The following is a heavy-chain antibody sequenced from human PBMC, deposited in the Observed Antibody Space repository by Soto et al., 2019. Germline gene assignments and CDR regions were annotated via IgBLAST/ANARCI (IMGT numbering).Heavy chain of an antibody. V-gene: IGHV3-7*01. CDR1: GFTFSSYW. J-gene: IGHJ6*03. CDR2: IKQDGSEK. CDR3: ARGFKMVVVAATAIVSPDYYYYMDV. D-gene: IGHD2-15*01. Sequence: GGSLRLSCAASGFTFSSYWMSWVRQAPGKGLEWVANIKQDGSEKYYVDSVKGRFTISRDNAKNSLYLQMNSLRAEDTAVYYCARGFKMVVVAATAIVSPDYYYYMDVWGKGTTVTVSS.